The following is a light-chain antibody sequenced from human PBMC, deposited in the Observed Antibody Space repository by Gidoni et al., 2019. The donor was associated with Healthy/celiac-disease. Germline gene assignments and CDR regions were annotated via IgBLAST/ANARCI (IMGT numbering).Light chain of an antibody. CDR3: QSYDSSLAVV. J-gene: IGLJ1*01. CDR1: SSNIGAGYD. CDR2: GNS. Sequence: QSVPTQPPSVSGAPGQRVTISCTGSSSNIGAGYDVHWYQQLPGTAPKLLIYGNSNRPSGVPERFSGSKSGTSASLAITGLQAEDEADYYCQSYDSSLAVVFGTGTKVTVL. V-gene: IGLV1-40*01.